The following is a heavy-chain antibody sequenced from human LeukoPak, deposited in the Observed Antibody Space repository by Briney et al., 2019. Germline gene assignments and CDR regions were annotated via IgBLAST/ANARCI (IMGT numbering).Heavy chain of an antibody. V-gene: IGHV3-48*03. J-gene: IGHJ4*02. Sequence: PGGCHTPSYPPSGFTMSSQGMSLVRQAPGKGLEWVSYISSSGSTIYYADSVKGRFTISRDNAKNSLYLQMNSLRAEDTAVYYCAGGQSDYYYVANYWRQASVVTVSS. CDR2: ISSSGSTI. CDR3: AGGQSDYYYVANY. CDR1: GFTMSSQG. D-gene: IGHD3-10*02.